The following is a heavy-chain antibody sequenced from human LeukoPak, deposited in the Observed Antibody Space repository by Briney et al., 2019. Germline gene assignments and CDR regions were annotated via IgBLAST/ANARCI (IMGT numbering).Heavy chain of an antibody. CDR3: ARSSGYRADYFDY. CDR1: GGTFSSYA. J-gene: IGHJ4*02. Sequence: SVKVSCKASGGTFSSYAISWVRQAPGQGLEWMGRISPILGITNYAQKFQGRVTITADKSTSTAYMELSSLRSEDTAVYYCARSSGYRADYFDYWGQGTLVTVSS. CDR2: ISPILGIT. V-gene: IGHV1-69*04. D-gene: IGHD6-13*01.